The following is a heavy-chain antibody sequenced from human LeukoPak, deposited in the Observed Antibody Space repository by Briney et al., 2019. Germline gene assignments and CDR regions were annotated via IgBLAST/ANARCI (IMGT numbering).Heavy chain of an antibody. CDR3: ARDIGSGGSFSFDY. CDR1: GYSISSGYY. J-gene: IGHJ4*02. CDR2: IYHSGST. D-gene: IGHD1-26*01. Sequence: PSETLSLTCAVSGYSISSGYYWGWIRQPPGKGLEWIGSIYHSGSTYYNPSLKSRVTISVDTSKNQFSLKLSSVTAADTAVYYCARDIGSGGSFSFDYWGQGTLVTVSP. V-gene: IGHV4-38-2*02.